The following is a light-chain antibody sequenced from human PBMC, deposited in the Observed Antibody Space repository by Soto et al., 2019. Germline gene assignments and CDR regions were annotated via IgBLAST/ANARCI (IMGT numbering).Light chain of an antibody. CDR1: RSDVGDYNY. V-gene: IGLV2-8*01. CDR3: SSYAGSDNFEV. CDR2: EVT. J-gene: IGLJ2*01. Sequence: QSALTQPPSASGSPGQSVTISCTGTRSDVGDYNYVSWYQQHPGKAPKLLIYEVTKRPSGVPDRFSGSKSANTASQTVSGLQAEDEADYYCSSYAGSDNFEVFGGGTKLTVL.